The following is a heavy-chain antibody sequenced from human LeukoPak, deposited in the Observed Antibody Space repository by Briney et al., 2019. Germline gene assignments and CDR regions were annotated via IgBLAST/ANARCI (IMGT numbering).Heavy chain of an antibody. CDR2: INPNSGGT. CDR3: ARASDGSSWYIDY. CDR1: GYTFTVYY. V-gene: IGHV1-2*02. D-gene: IGHD6-13*01. Sequence: ASVKVSCKASGYTFTVYYMHWVRQAPGQGLEWMGWINPNSGGTNYAQKFQGRVTMTRDTSISTAYMELSRLRSDDTAVYYCARASDGSSWYIDYWGQGTLVTVSS. J-gene: IGHJ4*02.